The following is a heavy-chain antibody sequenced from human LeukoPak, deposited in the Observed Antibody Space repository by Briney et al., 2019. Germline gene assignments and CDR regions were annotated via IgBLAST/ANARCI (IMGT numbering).Heavy chain of an antibody. J-gene: IGHJ4*02. V-gene: IGHV3-48*01. CDR3: AKARYASSGYYYGY. CDR1: GFTFSSYS. D-gene: IGHD3-22*01. CDR2: IRSSSSTIYSSTI. Sequence: GGSLRLSCAASGFTFSSYSMDWVRQAPGKGLEWVSYIRSSSSTIYSSTIYYADSVKGRFTISRDNAKNSLYLQMNSLRAEDTAVYYCAKARYASSGYYYGYWGQGTLVTVSS.